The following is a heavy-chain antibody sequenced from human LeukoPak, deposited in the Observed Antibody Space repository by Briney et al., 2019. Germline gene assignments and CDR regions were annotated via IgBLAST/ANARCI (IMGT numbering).Heavy chain of an antibody. Sequence: SETLSLTCTVSGGSISSYYWSWIRQPPGKGLEWIGYIYYSGSTNYNPSLKSRVTISVDTSKNQFSLKLSSVTAADTAVYYCARPGGHYGGNSPYWYFDLWGRGTLVTVSS. CDR2: IYYSGST. V-gene: IGHV4-59*01. D-gene: IGHD4-23*01. J-gene: IGHJ2*01. CDR1: GGSISSYY. CDR3: ARPGGHYGGNSPYWYFDL.